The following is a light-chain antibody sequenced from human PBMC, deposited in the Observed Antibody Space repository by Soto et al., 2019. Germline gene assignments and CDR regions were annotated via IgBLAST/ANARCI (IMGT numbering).Light chain of an antibody. Sequence: QPVLTQPASVSGSPGQSITISCTGTSSDVGAYNYVSWYQQHPVKAPKLMIYDVSSRPSGISNRFSGSKSGNTASLTISGVQAEDEADYYCSSYASSSTVIFGGGTNLTVL. CDR3: SSYASSSTVI. J-gene: IGLJ2*01. V-gene: IGLV2-14*01. CDR2: DVS. CDR1: SSDVGAYNY.